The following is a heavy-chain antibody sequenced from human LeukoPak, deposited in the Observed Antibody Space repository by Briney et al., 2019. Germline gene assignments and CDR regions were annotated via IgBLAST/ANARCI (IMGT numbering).Heavy chain of an antibody. D-gene: IGHD1-26*01. J-gene: IGHJ4*02. CDR1: GFTFSSYS. V-gene: IGHV3-21*01. CDR2: ISSSNSYI. Sequence: GGSLRLSCAASGFTFSSYSMNWVRQAPGKGLEWVSSISSSNSYIYYANSVKGRFTISRDNAKNSLYLQMNSLRAEDTAVYYCARDGIVGATAFDYWGQGTLVTVSS. CDR3: ARDGIVGATAFDY.